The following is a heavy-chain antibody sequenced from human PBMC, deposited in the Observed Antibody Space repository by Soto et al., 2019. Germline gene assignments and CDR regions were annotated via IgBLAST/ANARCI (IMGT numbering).Heavy chain of an antibody. CDR3: ARRRDGYNKIDY. CDR1: GASISSSSYY. J-gene: IGHJ4*02. Sequence: RSLTRSVSGASISSSSYYLGWIRQPPGKGLEWIGSIYYSGITYYNPSLKSRVTISVDTSKNQFSLKLSSVTAADTAVYYCARRRDGYNKIDYWGQGTLVTVS. V-gene: IGHV4-39*01. CDR2: IYYSGIT. D-gene: IGHD5-12*01.